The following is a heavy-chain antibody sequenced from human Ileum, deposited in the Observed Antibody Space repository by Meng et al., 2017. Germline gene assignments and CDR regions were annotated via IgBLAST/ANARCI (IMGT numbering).Heavy chain of an antibody. CDR2: IYTSENT. J-gene: IGHJ3*02. V-gene: IGHV4-4*07. D-gene: IGHD6-13*01. CDR3: AREVATTGTRAFDI. CDR1: GVSISSYY. Sequence: SETLSLTFNVSGVSISSYYWSWFRQPAGKGLEWIGRIYTSENTNYNPSLKSRVTMSVDTSKNQFSLKLSSVTAADTAVYYCAREVATTGTRAFDIWGQGTMVTVAS.